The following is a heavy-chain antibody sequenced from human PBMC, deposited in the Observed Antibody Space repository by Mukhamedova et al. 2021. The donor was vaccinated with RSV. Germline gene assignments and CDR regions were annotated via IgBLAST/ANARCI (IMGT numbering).Heavy chain of an antibody. D-gene: IGHD6-19*01. CDR3: ARDLASIAVDFDWYFDF. J-gene: IGHJ2*01. Sequence: MTWVRQAPGKGQESVLSITSTSSHIYYADALKGRFTIPRDNAKNLLYLQLNSLRAEDTAVYFCARDLASIAVDFDWYFDFWGRCT. V-gene: IGHV3-21*01. CDR2: ITSTSSHI.